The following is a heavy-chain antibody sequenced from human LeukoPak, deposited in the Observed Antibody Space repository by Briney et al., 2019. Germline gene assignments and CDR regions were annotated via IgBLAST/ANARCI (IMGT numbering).Heavy chain of an antibody. CDR2: ISGSGGST. V-gene: IGHV3-23*01. J-gene: IGHJ4*02. CDR1: GFTFSSYA. D-gene: IGHD6-13*01. CDR3: AKDRLRVAAAVNYYFDY. Sequence: PGGSLRLSCAASGFTFSSYAMSWVRQAPGKGLEWVSAISGSGGSTYYADSVKGRFTISRDNSKNTLYLQMNSLRAEDTAVYYCAKDRLRVAAAVNYYFDYWGRGTLVTVSS.